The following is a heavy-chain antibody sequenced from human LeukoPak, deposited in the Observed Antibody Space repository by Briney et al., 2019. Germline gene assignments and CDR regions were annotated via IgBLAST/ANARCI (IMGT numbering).Heavy chain of an antibody. J-gene: IGHJ4*02. D-gene: IGHD3-22*01. Sequence: GGSLRLSCTSSGFTFGDYSMSWVRQAPGKGLEWVGFIRSKGYGGTTEYAASVKGRFTISRDDSKSIAYLQMNSLKTEDTAVYYCTRWDSIYFYYWGQGTLVTVSS. V-gene: IGHV3-49*04. CDR2: IRSKGYGGTT. CDR1: GFTFGDYS. CDR3: TRWDSIYFYY.